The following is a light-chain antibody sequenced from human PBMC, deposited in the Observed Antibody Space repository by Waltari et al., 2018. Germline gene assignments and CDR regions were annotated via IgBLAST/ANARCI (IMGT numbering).Light chain of an antibody. CDR1: QSIDNF. CDR3: QQRSGWPPT. V-gene: IGKV3-11*01. CDR2: DSS. J-gene: IGKJ4*01. Sequence: EIVFTQSPATLSLSPGERATLYCRASQSIDNFLARYQQKPGQAPRHLIYDSSNRATDIPARFTGSRSGTDFTLTISSLGPEDFAVYYCQQRSGWPPTFGGGTKVDI.